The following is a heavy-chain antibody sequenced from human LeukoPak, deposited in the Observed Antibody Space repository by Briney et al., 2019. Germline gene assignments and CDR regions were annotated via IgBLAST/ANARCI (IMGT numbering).Heavy chain of an antibody. CDR2: ISYDGSNK. Sequence: GGSLRLSCAASGFTFSSYAMHWVRQAPGKGLEWVAVISYDGSNKYYADSVKGRFTISRDNSKNTLYVQMNSLRAEDTAVYYCAKGHYYGSGSLDYWGQGTLVTVSS. CDR3: AKGHYYGSGSLDY. D-gene: IGHD3-10*01. CDR1: GFTFSSYA. J-gene: IGHJ4*02. V-gene: IGHV3-30-3*01.